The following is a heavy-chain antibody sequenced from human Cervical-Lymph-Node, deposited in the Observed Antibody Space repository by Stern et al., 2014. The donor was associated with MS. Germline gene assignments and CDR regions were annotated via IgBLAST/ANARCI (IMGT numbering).Heavy chain of an antibody. D-gene: IGHD1-26*01. CDR2: IWYDGSNI. Sequence: VQLVQSVGDVVQPGRSLRLSCAASGFTFSNYGMHWVRQAPGKGLEWVAVIWYDGSNIHYAEPVKGRFTISRDNTKNTLYLQMNSLRAEDTAVYYCARDPGWDLLQDWFDPWGQGTLVIVSS. V-gene: IGHV3-33*01. CDR3: ARDPGWDLLQDWFDP. CDR1: GFTFSNYG. J-gene: IGHJ5*02.